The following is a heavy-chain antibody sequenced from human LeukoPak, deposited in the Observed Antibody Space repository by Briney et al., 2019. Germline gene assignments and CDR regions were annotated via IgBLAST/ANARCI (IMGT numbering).Heavy chain of an antibody. V-gene: IGHV1-69*10. CDR3: ARGGLYGDSPSDY. CDR2: IIPILGIA. J-gene: IGHJ4*02. CDR1: GGTFSSYA. D-gene: IGHD4-17*01. Sequence: ASVKVSCKASGGTFSSYAISWVRQAPGQGLEWMGGIIPILGIANYAQKFQGRATITADKSTSTAYMELSSLRSEDTAVYYCARGGLYGDSPSDYWGQGTLVTVSS.